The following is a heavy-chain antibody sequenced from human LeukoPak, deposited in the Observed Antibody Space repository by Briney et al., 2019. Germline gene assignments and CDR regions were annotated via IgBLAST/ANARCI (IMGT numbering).Heavy chain of an antibody. D-gene: IGHD5-24*01. CDR1: GGSISIYY. CDR3: ARPVEMSAYFQY. Sequence: SETLSLTCTVSGGSISIYYWSWVRQPPGKGLEWMGYVYNSGNTDYNPSLKSRVTISADTSKNQFSLRLSSVTAADTAVYFCARPVEMSAYFQYWGQGTLVSVSS. CDR2: VYNSGNT. J-gene: IGHJ1*01. V-gene: IGHV4-59*08.